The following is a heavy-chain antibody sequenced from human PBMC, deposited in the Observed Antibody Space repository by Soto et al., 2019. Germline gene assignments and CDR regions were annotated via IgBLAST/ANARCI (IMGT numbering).Heavy chain of an antibody. V-gene: IGHV4-61*08. D-gene: IGHD3-22*01. J-gene: IGHJ4*02. Sequence: SETLSLTCAVSGGSISSGGYSWSWIRQPPGKGLEWIGYIYYSGSTNYNPSLKSRVTISVDTSKNQFSLKLSSVTAADTAVYYCARDINYCDSSGYLDYWGQGTLVTVSS. CDR3: ARDINYCDSSGYLDY. CDR2: IYYSGST. CDR1: GGSISSGGYS.